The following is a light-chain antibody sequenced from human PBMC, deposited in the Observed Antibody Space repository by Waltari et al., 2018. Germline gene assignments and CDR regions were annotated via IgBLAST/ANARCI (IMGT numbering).Light chain of an antibody. CDR2: GTS. CDR3: QQYEWAPDT. Sequence: VLTQSPGTLSLSPGARATLSCRASPSLSSNSLAWYQQKPGQAPRLLSYGTSNRATGTPDRFSGSGSGTDFTLTISRLEPEDFARYYCQQYEWAPDTFGQGTRLEMK. J-gene: IGKJ5*01. V-gene: IGKV3-20*01. CDR1: PSLSSNS.